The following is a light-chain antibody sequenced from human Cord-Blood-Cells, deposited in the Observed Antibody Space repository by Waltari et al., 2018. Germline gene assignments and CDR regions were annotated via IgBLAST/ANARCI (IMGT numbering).Light chain of an antibody. CDR2: GAS. Sequence: EIAMTTSPAPRSVSHGAGANLPCRASQSVSSNLAWYQQNPGQAPRLLIYGASTRATGIPARFSGSGSGTEFTLTISSLQSEDFAVYYCQQYNNWPRTFGQGTKVEIK. V-gene: IGKV3-15*01. CDR1: QSVSSN. J-gene: IGKJ1*01. CDR3: QQYNNWPRT.